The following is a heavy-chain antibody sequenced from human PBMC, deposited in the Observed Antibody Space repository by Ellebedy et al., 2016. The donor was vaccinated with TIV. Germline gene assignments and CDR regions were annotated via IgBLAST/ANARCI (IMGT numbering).Heavy chain of an antibody. CDR2: ISGSGGST. V-gene: IGHV3-23*01. D-gene: IGHD6-6*01. CDR3: AVRSLDY. J-gene: IGHJ4*02. CDR1: GFTFSSYA. Sequence: GESLKISXAASGFTFSSYAMSWVRQAPGKGLEWVSAISGSGGSTYYADSVKGRFTISRDNSKNTLYLQMNSLRAEDTAVYYCAVRSLDYWGQGTLVTVSS.